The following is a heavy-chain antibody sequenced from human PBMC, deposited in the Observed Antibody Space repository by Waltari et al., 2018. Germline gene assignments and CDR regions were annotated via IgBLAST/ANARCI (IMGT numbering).Heavy chain of an antibody. CDR2: FYHRGST. CDR3: ARLLRRDWFDP. D-gene: IGHD4-17*01. CDR1: GYSISSGYY. J-gene: IGHJ5*02. Sequence: QVQLQASGPGLVKPSETLSLTCAVSGYSISSGYYLGWIRQPPGKGLEWVVSFYHRGSTDYNTHPKSRVTTSVDTSKTQFSLKVSSVTAADTAVYYCARLLRRDWFDPWGQGTLVTVSS. V-gene: IGHV4-38-2*01.